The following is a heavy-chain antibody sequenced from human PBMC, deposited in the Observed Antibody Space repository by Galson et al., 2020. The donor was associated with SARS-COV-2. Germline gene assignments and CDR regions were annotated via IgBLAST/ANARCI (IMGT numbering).Heavy chain of an antibody. CDR2: IDWDDDK. V-gene: IGHV2-70*11. J-gene: IGHJ6*02. D-gene: IGHD5-18*01. Sequence: SGPTLVKPTQTLTLTCTFSRFSLSTSGMCVSWIRQPPGKALEWLARIDWDDDKYYSTSLKTRLTISKDTSKNQVVLTMTNMDPVDTATYYCARFHVDTAMVGYYYGMDVWGQGTTVTVSS. CDR3: ARFHVDTAMVGYYYGMDV. CDR1: RFSLSTSGMC.